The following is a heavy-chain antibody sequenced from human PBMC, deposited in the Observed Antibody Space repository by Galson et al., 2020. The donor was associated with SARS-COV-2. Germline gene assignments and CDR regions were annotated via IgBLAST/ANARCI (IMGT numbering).Heavy chain of an antibody. J-gene: IGHJ4*02. Sequence: HGESLKISCKGSGYSFTSYWIGWVRQMPGKGLEWMGIIYPGDSDTRYSPSFQGQVTISADKSISTAYLQWSSLKASDTAMYYCARWRGSTYYYGSGSYYSYWGQGTLVTVSS. D-gene: IGHD3-10*01. CDR3: ARWRGSTYYYGSGSYYSY. CDR2: IYPGDSDT. CDR1: GYSFTSYW. V-gene: IGHV5-51*01.